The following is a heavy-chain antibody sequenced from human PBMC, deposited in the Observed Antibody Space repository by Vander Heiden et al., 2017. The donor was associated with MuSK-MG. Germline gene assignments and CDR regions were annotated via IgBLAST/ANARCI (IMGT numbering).Heavy chain of an antibody. CDR2: IIPIFGIA. J-gene: IGHJ6*02. V-gene: IGHV1-69*17. Sequence: QVQLVQSGAEVKKPGSSGKVSCKASGGTFSSYAISWVRQAPGQELEWMGGIIPIFGIANYAQKFQGRVTITADKSTSTAYMELSSLRSEDTAVYYCARDQLWFGDQKDDYYYYGMDVWGQGTTVTVSS. CDR3: ARDQLWFGDQKDDYYYYGMDV. D-gene: IGHD3-10*01. CDR1: GGTFSSYA.